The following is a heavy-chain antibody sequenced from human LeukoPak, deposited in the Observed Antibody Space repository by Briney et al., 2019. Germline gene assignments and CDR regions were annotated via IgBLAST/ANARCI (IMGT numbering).Heavy chain of an antibody. CDR1: GGTFSSYA. CDR3: ARGGPIRGPRMDV. V-gene: IGHV1-69*13. CDR2: IIPIFGTA. D-gene: IGHD3-10*01. J-gene: IGHJ6*02. Sequence: SVKVSCKASGGTFSSYAISWVRQAPGQGLEWMGGIIPIFGTANYAQKFQGRVTITADESTSTAYMELSSLRSEDTAVYYCARGGPIRGPRMDVWGQGTTVTVSS.